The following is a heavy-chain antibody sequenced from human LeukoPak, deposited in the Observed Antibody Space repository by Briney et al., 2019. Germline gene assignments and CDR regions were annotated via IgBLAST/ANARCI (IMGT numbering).Heavy chain of an antibody. V-gene: IGHV4-59*01. CDR3: AKGDAAYCSNGICYERPYYFDH. Sequence: TSETLSLTCTVSGGSISSYYWSWIRQPPGKGLEWIGYIYYSGSTNYNPSLKSRVTISVDTSKNQFSLKLSSVTAADTAVYYCAKGDAAYCSNGICYERPYYFDHWGQGTLVTVSS. CDR2: IYYSGST. J-gene: IGHJ4*02. D-gene: IGHD2-8*01. CDR1: GGSISSYY.